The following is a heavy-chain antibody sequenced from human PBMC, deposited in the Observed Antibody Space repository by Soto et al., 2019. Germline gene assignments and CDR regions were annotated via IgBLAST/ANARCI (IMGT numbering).Heavy chain of an antibody. V-gene: IGHV4-4*02. Sequence: SETLSLTCAVSGGSISSSNWWSWVRQPPGKGLEWIGEIYHSGSTNYNPSLKSRVTISVDKSKNQFSLKLSSVTAADTAVYYCSIAVVLLWFGEWGVGSCMDVWGQGTTVTVSS. D-gene: IGHD3-10*01. CDR3: SIAVVLLWFGEWGVGSCMDV. CDR1: GGSISSSNW. J-gene: IGHJ6*02. CDR2: IYHSGST.